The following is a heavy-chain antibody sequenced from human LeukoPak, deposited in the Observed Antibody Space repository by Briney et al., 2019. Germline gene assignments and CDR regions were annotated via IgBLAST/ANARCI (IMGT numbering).Heavy chain of an antibody. CDR1: GFTFSSYG. Sequence: GRSLRLSCVASGFTFSSYGMHWVRQAPGKGLEWVAVIWYDGSNKYYADSVKGRFTISRDNSKNTLYLQMNSLRAEDTAVYYCAREDGFGCFDYWGQGTLVTVSS. V-gene: IGHV3-33*01. J-gene: IGHJ4*02. D-gene: IGHD3-10*01. CDR3: AREDGFGCFDY. CDR2: IWYDGSNK.